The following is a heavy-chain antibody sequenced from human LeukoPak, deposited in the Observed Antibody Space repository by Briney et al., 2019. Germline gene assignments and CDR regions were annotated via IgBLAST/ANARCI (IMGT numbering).Heavy chain of an antibody. J-gene: IGHJ4*02. D-gene: IGHD4-17*01. V-gene: IGHV3-30-3*01. Sequence: PGGSLRLSCAASGFTFSSYAMHWVRQAPGKGLEWVAVISYDGNNKYYADSVKGRFTISRDNSKNTLYLQMNSLRAEDTAVYYCARDRVYGDYKLDYWGQGTLVTVSS. CDR3: ARDRVYGDYKLDY. CDR1: GFTFSSYA. CDR2: ISYDGNNK.